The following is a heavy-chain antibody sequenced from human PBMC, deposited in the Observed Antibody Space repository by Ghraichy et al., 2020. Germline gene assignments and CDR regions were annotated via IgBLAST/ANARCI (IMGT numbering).Heavy chain of an antibody. V-gene: IGHV3-74*01. Sequence: GALRLSCAASGFTIDSHWMHWVRQVPGKGLVWVSGINNDGSNSDYADSVTGRFTISRDNTKNTVDLQMKSLRVDDSAVYYCARGDYYFGIDLWGQGTTVTVSS. CDR2: INNDGSNS. J-gene: IGHJ6*02. CDR1: GFTIDSHW. CDR3: ARGDYYFGIDL.